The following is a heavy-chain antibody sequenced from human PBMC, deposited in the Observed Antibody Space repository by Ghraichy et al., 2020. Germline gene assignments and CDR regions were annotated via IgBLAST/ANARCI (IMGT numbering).Heavy chain of an antibody. CDR3: ARVESANWGFT. CDR2: MHHSGTT. V-gene: IGHV4-4*02. J-gene: IGHJ5*02. Sequence: SQTLSLTCDVSGASISSDNWWNWVRQTPGRGLEWIGEMHHSGTTKYNPSFKSRITISVDGSKNQFSMNLISVTAADTAVYYCARVESANWGFTWGQGILVTVSS. D-gene: IGHD7-27*01. CDR1: GASISSDNW.